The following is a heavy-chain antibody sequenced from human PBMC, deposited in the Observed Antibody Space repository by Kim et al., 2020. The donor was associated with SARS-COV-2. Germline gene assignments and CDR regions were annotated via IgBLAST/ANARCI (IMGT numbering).Heavy chain of an antibody. CDR2: ST. CDR3: ATGEQQLVQN. D-gene: IGHD6-13*01. Sequence: STNYNPSLKRRVKIAVDTYKNQLSMKLSTVTAADTAVYYCATGEQQLVQNWGQGTLVTVSS. J-gene: IGHJ4*02. V-gene: IGHV4-34*01.